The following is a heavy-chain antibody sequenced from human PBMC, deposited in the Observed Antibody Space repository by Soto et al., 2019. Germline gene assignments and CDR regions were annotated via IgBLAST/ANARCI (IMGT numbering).Heavy chain of an antibody. D-gene: IGHD3-22*01. Sequence: SETLSLTCAVYGGSFSGYYWSWIRQPPGKGLEWIGEINHSGSTNYNPSLKSRVTISVDTSKNQFSLKLSSVTAADTVVYYCARLEFSGYYHYFDYWGQGTLVTVSS. CDR1: GGSFSGYY. J-gene: IGHJ4*02. V-gene: IGHV4-34*01. CDR2: INHSGST. CDR3: ARLEFSGYYHYFDY.